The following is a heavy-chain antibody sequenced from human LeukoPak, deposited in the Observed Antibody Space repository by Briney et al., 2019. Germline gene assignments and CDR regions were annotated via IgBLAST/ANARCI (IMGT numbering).Heavy chain of an antibody. Sequence: ASVKVSCKASGYTFTIYYIHWVRQAPGQGLEWMGIINPSGGSTTYAQMFQGRVTMTRDTSTSTVYMELSSLRSEDTAVYYCARVDAYGSGTYSPRLSFDYWGQGTPVTVSS. CDR3: ARVDAYGSGTYSPRLSFDY. J-gene: IGHJ4*02. CDR2: INPSGGST. CDR1: GYTFTIYY. V-gene: IGHV1-46*03. D-gene: IGHD3-10*01.